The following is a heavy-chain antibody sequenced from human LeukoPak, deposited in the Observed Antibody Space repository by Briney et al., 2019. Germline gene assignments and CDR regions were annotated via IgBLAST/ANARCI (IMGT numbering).Heavy chain of an antibody. V-gene: IGHV3-9*01. D-gene: IGHD5-12*01. J-gene: IGHJ4*02. Sequence: GGSLRLSCAASGFTFDDYDIHWVRQAPGKGLEWVSGISWSSVSIEYADSVKGRFTISRDNAKNSLYLQMNSLRNEDTALYYCAKDTGSRLYQYGGYAFDHWGQGTLVTVSS. CDR2: ISWSSVSI. CDR1: GFTFDDYD. CDR3: AKDTGSRLYQYGGYAFDH.